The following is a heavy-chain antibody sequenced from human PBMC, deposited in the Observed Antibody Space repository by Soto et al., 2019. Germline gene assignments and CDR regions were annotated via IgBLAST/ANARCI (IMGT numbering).Heavy chain of an antibody. J-gene: IGHJ6*02. Sequence: GGPLRLSCAASGFTFSSYGMHWVRQAPGKGLEWVAVIWYDGSNKYYADSVKGRFTISRDNSKNTLYLQMNSLRAEDTAVYYCARELRFLLNYGMDVWGQGTTVTVSS. CDR1: GFTFSSYG. V-gene: IGHV3-33*01. CDR2: IWYDGSNK. D-gene: IGHD3-3*01. CDR3: ARELRFLLNYGMDV.